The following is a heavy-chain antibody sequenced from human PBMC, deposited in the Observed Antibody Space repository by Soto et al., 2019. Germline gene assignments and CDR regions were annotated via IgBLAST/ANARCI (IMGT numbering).Heavy chain of an antibody. Sequence: PSETLSLTCTVSGGSISSVDYYWSWIRQPPGKGLEWIGYISYSGNTYYNPSLKSRVTISVDTSKNQFSLKLNSVTAADTAVYFCARTKYDSVWGIYRFDYWGQGTLVTVSS. CDR2: ISYSGNT. CDR1: GGSISSVDYY. J-gene: IGHJ4*02. D-gene: IGHD3-16*02. CDR3: ARTKYDSVWGIYRFDY. V-gene: IGHV4-30-4*01.